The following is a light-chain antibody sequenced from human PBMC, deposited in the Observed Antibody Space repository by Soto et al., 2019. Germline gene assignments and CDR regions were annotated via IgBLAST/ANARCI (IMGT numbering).Light chain of an antibody. V-gene: IGKV1-5*01. J-gene: IGKJ4*01. CDR1: QSSSSW. CDR2: DAS. CDR3: QQYSAYTLT. Sequence: DIQMTQSPSTLSASVGDRVTITCRASQSSSSWLAWYQQKPGKVPKVLIYDASRLESGVPSRFSGSGSGTEFTFTISSLQPDDFATYFCQQYSAYTLTFGGGTKVEMK.